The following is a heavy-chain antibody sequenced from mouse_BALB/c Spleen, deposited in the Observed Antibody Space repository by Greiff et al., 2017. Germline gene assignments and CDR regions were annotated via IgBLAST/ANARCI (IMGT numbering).Heavy chain of an antibody. J-gene: IGHJ3*01. Sequence: EVQLQQSGAELVKPGASVKLSCTASGFNIKDTYMHWVKQRPEQGLEWIGRIDPANGNTKYDPKFQGKATITADTSSNTAYLQLSSLTSEDTAVYYCARGDYDWSAWFAYWGQGTLVTVSA. D-gene: IGHD2-4*01. V-gene: IGHV14-3*02. CDR2: IDPANGNT. CDR3: ARGDYDWSAWFAY. CDR1: GFNIKDTY.